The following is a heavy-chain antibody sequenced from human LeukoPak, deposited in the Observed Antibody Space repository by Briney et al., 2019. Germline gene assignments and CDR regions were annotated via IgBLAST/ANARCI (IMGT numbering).Heavy chain of an antibody. V-gene: IGHV3-30*18. D-gene: IGHD2-2*01. J-gene: IGHJ6*03. CDR3: AKAVRVNLGYCSSTSCLDYYMDV. CDR2: ISYDGSNK. Sequence: GRSLRLSCAASGFTFSSYGMHWVRQAPGKGLEWVAVISYDGSNKYYADSVKGRFTISRDNSKNTLYLQMNSLRAEDTAVYYCAKAVRVNLGYCSSTSCLDYYMDVWGKGTTVTVSS. CDR1: GFTFSSYG.